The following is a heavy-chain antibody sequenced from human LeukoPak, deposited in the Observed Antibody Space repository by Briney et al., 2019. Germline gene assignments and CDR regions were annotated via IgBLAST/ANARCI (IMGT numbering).Heavy chain of an antibody. J-gene: IGHJ6*02. CDR3: ASPRDYYGMDV. Sequence: GGSLRLSCAASGFPFSSYWMHWVRQAPGKGLVWVSRINTDASSTSYADSVKGRFTISRDNAKNTLYLQMNSLRAEDTAVYYCASPRDYYGMDVWGQGTTVTVSS. CDR2: INTDASST. V-gene: IGHV3-74*01. CDR1: GFPFSSYW.